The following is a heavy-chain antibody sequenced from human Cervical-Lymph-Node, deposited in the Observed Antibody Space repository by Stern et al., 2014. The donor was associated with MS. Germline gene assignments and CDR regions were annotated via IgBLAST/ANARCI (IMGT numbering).Heavy chain of an antibody. V-gene: IGHV3-7*01. Sequence: EVQLVESGGGLVQPGGSLSVSCEASGFMFSRYWMSWVRQAPGKGLEWVAQIKQDGTEKHYVDPVKGRFTISRDNLKNSLFLQMHSLRVEDTAVYYCARDYDFWSGYSSYYYGLDVWGQGTTVTVSS. J-gene: IGHJ6*02. CDR2: IKQDGTEK. CDR3: ARDYDFWSGYSSYYYGLDV. D-gene: IGHD3-3*01. CDR1: GFMFSRYW.